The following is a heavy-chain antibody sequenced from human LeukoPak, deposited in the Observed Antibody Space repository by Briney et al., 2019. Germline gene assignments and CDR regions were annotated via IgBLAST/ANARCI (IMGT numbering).Heavy chain of an antibody. J-gene: IGHJ6*02. CDR2: IGEDGSTT. V-gene: IGHV3-43*02. CDR1: GIAFENYA. CDR3: AKGFSILTSKHYFYYHGIDV. Sequence: GGSLRLSYAASGIAFENYAMNWVRQAPGKGLEWVSLIGEDGSTTWYADSVKGRFTISRDNGKNSLYLHMNSLRPEDTALYYCAKGFSILTSKHYFYYHGIDVWGQGTPVTVSS. D-gene: IGHD3-9*01.